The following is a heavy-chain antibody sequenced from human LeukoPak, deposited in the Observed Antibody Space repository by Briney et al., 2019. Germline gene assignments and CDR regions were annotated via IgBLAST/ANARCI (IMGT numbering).Heavy chain of an antibody. J-gene: IGHJ4*02. Sequence: GGSVRLFCAASGFTFCSYWMHWVRQAPGGGLVWVSRINTDGSSIGYADSVNGRFTISRDDFLNVVYLQMNSLTVEDTAVYYCTTRLQHHFDYWGQGTQVTVSS. V-gene: IGHV3-74*01. CDR1: GFTFCSYW. D-gene: IGHD4-11*01. CDR2: INTDGSSI. CDR3: TTRLQHHFDY.